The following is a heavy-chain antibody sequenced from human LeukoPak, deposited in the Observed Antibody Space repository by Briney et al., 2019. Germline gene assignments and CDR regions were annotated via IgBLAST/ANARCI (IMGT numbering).Heavy chain of an antibody. CDR1: GFTFDNYA. V-gene: IGHV3-9*03. CDR2: ISWNSGSI. D-gene: IGHD2-15*01. J-gene: IGHJ4*02. CDR3: VKDVFLGFCSGGSCSAHFDY. Sequence: PGRSLRLSCAASGFTFDNYAMHWVRQAPGKGLEWVSGISWNSGSIVYVDSVKGRFTISRDNAKNSLYLQMDSLRPGDMALYYCVKDVFLGFCSGGSCSAHFDYWGQGTLVTVSS.